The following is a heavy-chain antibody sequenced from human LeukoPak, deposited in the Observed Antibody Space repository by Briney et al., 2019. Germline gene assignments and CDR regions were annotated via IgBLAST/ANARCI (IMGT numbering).Heavy chain of an antibody. CDR2: IKQNADAE. Sequence: PGGSLRLSCAASGFTFSSYGMSWVRQAPGKGLEWVAIIKQNADAEYYVDSVKGRFTLSKSNSQNSLYLQMNSLRPEDTAVYYCATTGFDSPFYFHYWGQGTLVTVSS. J-gene: IGHJ4*02. D-gene: IGHD5-12*01. V-gene: IGHV3-7*03. CDR1: GFTFSSYG. CDR3: ATTGFDSPFYFHY.